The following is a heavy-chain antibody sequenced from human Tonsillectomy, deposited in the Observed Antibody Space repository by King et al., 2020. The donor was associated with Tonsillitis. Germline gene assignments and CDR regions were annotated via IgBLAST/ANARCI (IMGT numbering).Heavy chain of an antibody. CDR3: AREFYHGMDV. Sequence: VQLVESGGGLVQPGGSLRLSCAASGFTFSSYAVHWVRQAPGKGLEYVSSISSNGGSTYYANSVKGGFTISRDNSKDTLYLQMGSLRAEDTAIYYCAREFYHGMDVWGQGTTVTVSS. CDR1: GFTFSSYA. CDR2: ISSNGGST. V-gene: IGHV3-64*01. J-gene: IGHJ6*02.